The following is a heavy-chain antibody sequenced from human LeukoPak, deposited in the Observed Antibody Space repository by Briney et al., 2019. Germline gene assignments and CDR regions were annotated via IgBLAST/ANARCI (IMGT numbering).Heavy chain of an antibody. CDR1: GGSISRYY. CDR2: IYYSGST. CDR3: ARGGGGYDFWSGYYDGFDY. Sequence: SETLSLTCSVSGGSISRYYWSWIRQPPGKGLEWIGYIYYSGSTNYNPSLKSRVTISVDTSKNQFSLKLSSVTAADTAVYYCARGGGGYDFWSGYYDGFDYWGQGTLVTVSS. D-gene: IGHD3-3*01. J-gene: IGHJ4*02. V-gene: IGHV4-59*01.